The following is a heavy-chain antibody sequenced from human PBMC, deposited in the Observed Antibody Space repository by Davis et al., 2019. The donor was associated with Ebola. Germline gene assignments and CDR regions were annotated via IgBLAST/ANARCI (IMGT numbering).Heavy chain of an antibody. J-gene: IGHJ4*02. CDR2: IGTAGDT. Sequence: GESLKISCAASGFTFSSYDMHWVRQATGKGLEWVSAIGTAGDTYYPGSVKGRFTISRENAKNSLYLQMNSLRAGDTAVYYCARGWSYGFDYWGQGTLVTVSS. V-gene: IGHV3-13*01. D-gene: IGHD5-18*01. CDR3: ARGWSYGFDY. CDR1: GFTFSSYD.